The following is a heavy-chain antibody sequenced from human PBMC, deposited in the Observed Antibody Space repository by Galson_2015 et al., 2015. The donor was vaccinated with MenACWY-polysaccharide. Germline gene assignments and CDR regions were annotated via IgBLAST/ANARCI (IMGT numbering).Heavy chain of an antibody. CDR3: TRGYMVRGGDFDP. D-gene: IGHD3-10*01. CDR2: IGTSSSTI. Sequence: SLRLSCAVSGFTFCSYLMTWVRQAAGTGLEWVSYIGTSSSTISYADSVKGRFTISRDNAENSLYLQMNSLRVEDTAVYYCTRGYMVRGGDFDPWGHGTLVTVSS. J-gene: IGHJ5*02. V-gene: IGHV3-48*01. CDR1: GFTFCSYL.